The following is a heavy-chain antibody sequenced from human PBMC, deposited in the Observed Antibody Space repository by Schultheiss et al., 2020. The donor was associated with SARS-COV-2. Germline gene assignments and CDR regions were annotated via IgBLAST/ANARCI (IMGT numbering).Heavy chain of an antibody. J-gene: IGHJ5*02. D-gene: IGHD6-6*01. V-gene: IGHV3-33*01. CDR1: GFTFSSYG. CDR3: ARGHRVISSSLRGNWFDP. CDR2: IWYDGSNK. Sequence: GGSLRLSCAASGFTFSSYGMHWVRQAPGKGLEWVAVIWYDGSNKYYADSVKGRFTISRDNSKNTLYLQMNSLRAEDTAVYYCARGHRVISSSLRGNWFDPWGQGTLVTVSS.